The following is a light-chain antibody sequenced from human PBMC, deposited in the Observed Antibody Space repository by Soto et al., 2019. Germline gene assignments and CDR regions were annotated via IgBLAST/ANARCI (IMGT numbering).Light chain of an antibody. CDR1: SGHSSYI. CDR2: LEGSGSY. CDR3: ETWDSNTHTV. Sequence: QSVLTQSSSASASLGSSVKLTCTLSSGHSSYIIAWHQQQPGKAPRYLMKLEGSGSYNKGSGVPDRFSGSSSGADRYLTISNIQFEYAADYYCETWDSNTHTVFGGGTKLTVL. V-gene: IGLV4-60*02. J-gene: IGLJ3*02.